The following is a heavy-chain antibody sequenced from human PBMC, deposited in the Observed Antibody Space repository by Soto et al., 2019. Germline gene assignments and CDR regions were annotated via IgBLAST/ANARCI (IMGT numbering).Heavy chain of an antibody. CDR1: GGSFSGYY. J-gene: IGHJ6*02. D-gene: IGHD3-10*01. Sequence: SETLSLTCAVYGGSFSGYYWSWIRQPPGKGLEWIGEINHSGSTNYNPSLKSRVTISVDTSKNQFSLKLSSVTAADTAVYYCARAGQALLWFGELSRGYYYYYGMDVWGQGTTVTAP. CDR2: INHSGST. CDR3: ARAGQALLWFGELSRGYYYYYGMDV. V-gene: IGHV4-34*01.